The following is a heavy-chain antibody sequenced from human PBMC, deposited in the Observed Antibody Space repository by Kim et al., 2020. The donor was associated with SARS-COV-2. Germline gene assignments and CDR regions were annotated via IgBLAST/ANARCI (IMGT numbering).Heavy chain of an antibody. V-gene: IGHV1-3*01. CDR2: INAGNGNT. J-gene: IGHJ6*02. Sequence: ASVKVSCKASGYTFTSYAMHWVRQAPGQRLEWMGWINAGNGNTKYSQKFQGRVTITRDTSALTAYMELSSLRSEDTAVYYCASRSVRYGSGSYYSYYYGMDVWGQGTTVTVSS. CDR3: ASRSVRYGSGSYYSYYYGMDV. CDR1: GYTFTSYA. D-gene: IGHD3-10*01.